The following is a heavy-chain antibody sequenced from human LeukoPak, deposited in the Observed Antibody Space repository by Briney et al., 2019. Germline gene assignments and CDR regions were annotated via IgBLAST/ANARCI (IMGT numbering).Heavy chain of an antibody. CDR2: IKEDGTEK. V-gene: IGHV3-7*01. J-gene: IGHJ3*02. D-gene: IGHD2-2*01. CDR1: GFSFSTSW. CDR3: ARASKFWSDPDAFDI. Sequence: GGSLRLSCEASGFSFSTSWMSWVRQAPGKELEWVANIKEDGTEKYYVDSVKGRFTISRDDAKNSLCLQMSNLRAEDTAVYYCARASKFWSDPDAFDIWGQGTMVTVSS.